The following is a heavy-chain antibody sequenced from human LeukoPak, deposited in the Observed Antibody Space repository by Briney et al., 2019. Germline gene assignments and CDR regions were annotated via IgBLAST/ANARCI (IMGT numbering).Heavy chain of an antibody. J-gene: IGHJ4*02. CDR3: AKDMGWYYYDSSGSKGFDY. Sequence: QPGGSLRLSCAASGFTFDDYAMHWVRQAPGKGLEWVSGISWSSGSIGYADSVKGRFTISRDNAKNSLYLQMNSLRAEDTALYYCAKDMGWYYYDSSGSKGFDYWGQGTLVTVSS. CDR1: GFTFDDYA. CDR2: ISWSSGSI. D-gene: IGHD3-22*01. V-gene: IGHV3-9*01.